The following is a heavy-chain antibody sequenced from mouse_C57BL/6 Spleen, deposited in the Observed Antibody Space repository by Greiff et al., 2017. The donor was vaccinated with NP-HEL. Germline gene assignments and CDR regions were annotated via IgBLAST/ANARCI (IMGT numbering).Heavy chain of an antibody. CDR2: IRSKSNNYAT. CDR1: GFSFNTYA. CDR3: VRQPPLSSYGYFDV. Sequence: EVQGVESGGGLVQPKGSLKLSCAASGFSFNTYAMNWVRQAPGKGLEWVARIRSKSNNYATYYADSVKDRFTISRDDSESMLYLQMNNLKTEDTAMYYCVRQPPLSSYGYFDVWGTGTTVTVSS. D-gene: IGHD1-1*01. V-gene: IGHV10-1*01. J-gene: IGHJ1*03.